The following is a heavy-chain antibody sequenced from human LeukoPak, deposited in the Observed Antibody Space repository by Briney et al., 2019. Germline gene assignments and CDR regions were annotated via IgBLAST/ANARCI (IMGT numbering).Heavy chain of an antibody. CDR3: AKDGRGEQWLPEDY. V-gene: IGHV3-7*01. CDR1: GLIFRTYW. J-gene: IGHJ4*02. Sequence: GGSLRLSCEVSGLIFRTYWMDWVRQAPGRGLEWVANINQDGSEKYFVDSVKGRFTIFRDNAKNALYLQMNSLRAEDTAVYYCAKDGRGEQWLPEDYWGQGTLVTVSS. CDR2: INQDGSEK. D-gene: IGHD6-19*01.